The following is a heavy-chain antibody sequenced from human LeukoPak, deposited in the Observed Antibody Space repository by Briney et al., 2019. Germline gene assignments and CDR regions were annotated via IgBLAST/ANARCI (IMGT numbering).Heavy chain of an antibody. CDR2: MNPNSGNT. CDR1: GYTFTGYY. CDR3: ARSGGGGYNWFDP. V-gene: IGHV1-8*02. J-gene: IGHJ5*02. D-gene: IGHD2-15*01. Sequence: EASVKVSCKASGYTFTGYYMHWVRQAPGQGLEWMGWMNPNSGNTGYAQKFQGRVTMTRNTSISTAYMELSSLRSEDTAVYYCARSGGGGYNWFDPWGQGTLVTVSS.